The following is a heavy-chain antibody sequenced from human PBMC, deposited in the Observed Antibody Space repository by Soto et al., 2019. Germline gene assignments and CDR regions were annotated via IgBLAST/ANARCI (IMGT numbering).Heavy chain of an antibody. D-gene: IGHD6-6*01. CDR2: TYYRSEWYD. Sequence: PSQTLSLTCAISGDSVSSTSATWNWIRQSPSRGLEWLGRTYYRSEWYDDYSLFVRRRITINPDTSKNQFSLHLNSVTPEDTAGYYCERSAGAALLDVWVQGTPVTVSS. CDR3: ERSAGAALLDV. CDR1: GDSVSSTSAT. J-gene: IGHJ6*02. V-gene: IGHV6-1*01.